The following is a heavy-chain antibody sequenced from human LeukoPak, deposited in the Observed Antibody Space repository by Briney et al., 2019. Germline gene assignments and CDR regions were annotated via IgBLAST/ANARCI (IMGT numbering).Heavy chain of an antibody. CDR1: GGTFSSYA. CDR2: IIPILGIA. Sequence: GASVKVSCKASGGTFSSYAISWVRQAPGQGLEWMGRIIPILGIANYAQKFQGRVTITADKSTSTAYMELSSLRSEDTAVYYCARARDGYNFFDLWGRGTLVTVSS. J-gene: IGHJ2*01. V-gene: IGHV1-69*04. CDR3: ARARDGYNFFDL. D-gene: IGHD5-24*01.